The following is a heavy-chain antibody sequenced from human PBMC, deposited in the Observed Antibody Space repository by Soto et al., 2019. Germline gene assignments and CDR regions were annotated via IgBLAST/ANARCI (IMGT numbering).Heavy chain of an antibody. J-gene: IGHJ4*02. CDR2: IYYSGIT. CDR3: ARHGSN. Sequence: PSETLSLPCTVSGVSISNSSYYWGWILRPPGKGLEWIGTIYYSGITYYNPSRKSRVTISVDTSKNQFSLKLTSVTAADTAVYYCARHGSNWGQGTLVTVSS. CDR1: GVSISNSSYY. V-gene: IGHV4-39*01.